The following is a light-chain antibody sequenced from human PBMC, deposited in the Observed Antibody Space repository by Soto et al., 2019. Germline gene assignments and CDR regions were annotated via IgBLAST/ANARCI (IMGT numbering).Light chain of an antibody. CDR1: SSNIGAGYD. Sequence: QSVLTQPPSVSGAPGQRVTISCTGSSSNIGAGYDLHWYQHLPGTAPKLLIFTNNQRPSGVPDRVSGSKSGTSASLAISGLRSEDEAHYYCAAWDDSLEGVVLGGGTKLTVL. J-gene: IGLJ3*02. CDR2: TNN. CDR3: AAWDDSLEGVV. V-gene: IGLV1-40*01.